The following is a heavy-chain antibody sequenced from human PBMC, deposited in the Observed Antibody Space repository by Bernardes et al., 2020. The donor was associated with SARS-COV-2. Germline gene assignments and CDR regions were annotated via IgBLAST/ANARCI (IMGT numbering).Heavy chain of an antibody. CDR1: GFTVSSNY. CDR2: IYSGGYT. J-gene: IGHJ4*02. Sequence: VGSLSLSCAASGFTVSSNYISWVRQAPGKGLEWVSGIYSGGYTFYADSVEGRFTISRHNSKNSVYLQMSSLRPEDTAVYYCAREHYDVMTGYWPAFDYWGQGTPVTVSS. D-gene: IGHD3-9*01. V-gene: IGHV3-53*04. CDR3: AREHYDVMTGYWPAFDY.